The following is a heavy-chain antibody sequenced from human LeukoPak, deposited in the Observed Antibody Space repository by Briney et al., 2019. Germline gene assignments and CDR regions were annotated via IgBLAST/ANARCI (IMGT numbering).Heavy chain of an antibody. CDR1: GYTFTGYY. Sequence: ASVKVSCKASGYTFTGYYMHWVRQAPGQGLEWMGWINPNSGGTNYAQKFQGRVTMTRDTSISTAYMELSRLRSDDTAVYYCARGPQGLDDFWSGYPYWGQGTLVTVSS. CDR3: ARGPQGLDDFWSGYPY. CDR2: INPNSGGT. D-gene: IGHD3-3*01. J-gene: IGHJ4*02. V-gene: IGHV1-2*02.